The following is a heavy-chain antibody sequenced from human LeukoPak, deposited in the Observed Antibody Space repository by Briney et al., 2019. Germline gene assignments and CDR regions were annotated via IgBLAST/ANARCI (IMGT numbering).Heavy chain of an antibody. D-gene: IGHD2-2*01. J-gene: IGHJ4*02. Sequence: ASVKVSFTVSGYTLNELPMHWVRQAPGKGLGWVGGFDPESGETIYPQKFQGRVTMTEDTSTDTAYMELGSLRSEDTAVYYCATDTEPGGIVVVPAASWGQGTLVTVSS. CDR1: GYTLNELP. CDR3: ATDTEPGGIVVVPAAS. CDR2: FDPESGET. V-gene: IGHV1-24*01.